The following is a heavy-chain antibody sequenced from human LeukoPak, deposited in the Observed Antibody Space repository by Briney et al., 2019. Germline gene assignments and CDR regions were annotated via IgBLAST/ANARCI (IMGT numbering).Heavy chain of an antibody. D-gene: IGHD3-10*01. Sequence: PGGSLRLSCAASGFTFSDYYMSWIRQAPGKGLEWVGYAYFNGITNYNPSLKSRVTISVDTSKNQFSLRLSSVTAADTAVYYCARDEGSPGALDHWGQGTLVTVSS. V-gene: IGHV4-59*01. J-gene: IGHJ4*02. CDR3: ARDEGSPGALDH. CDR2: AYFNGIT. CDR1: GFTFSDYY.